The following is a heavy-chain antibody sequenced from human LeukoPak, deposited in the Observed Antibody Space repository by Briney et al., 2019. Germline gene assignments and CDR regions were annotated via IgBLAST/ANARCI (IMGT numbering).Heavy chain of an antibody. Sequence: SETLSLTCTVSGGSISSYYWSWIRQPAGKGLEWIGRIYTSGSTNYNPSLKSRVTISVDTSKNQFSLKLSSVTAADTAVYYCARGMGMVVAATEYYFDYWGQGTLVTVSS. J-gene: IGHJ4*02. D-gene: IGHD2-15*01. V-gene: IGHV4-4*07. CDR3: ARGMGMVVAATEYYFDY. CDR1: GGSISSYY. CDR2: IYTSGST.